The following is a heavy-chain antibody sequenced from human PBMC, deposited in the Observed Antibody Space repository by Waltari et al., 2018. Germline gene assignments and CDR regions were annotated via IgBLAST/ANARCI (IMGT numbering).Heavy chain of an antibody. Sequence: QLQLQESGPGLVKPSETLSLTCTVSGGSISSSSYYWGWIRQPPGKGLEWIGSIYYSGITYYTPSLKSRVPISVDTSKNQFSLNLSSVTAADTAVYYCVVYAVVVPAAIPDYWGQGTLVTVSS. D-gene: IGHD2-2*02. CDR2: IYYSGIT. V-gene: IGHV4-39*07. CDR1: GGSISSSSYY. CDR3: VVYAVVVPAAIPDY. J-gene: IGHJ4*02.